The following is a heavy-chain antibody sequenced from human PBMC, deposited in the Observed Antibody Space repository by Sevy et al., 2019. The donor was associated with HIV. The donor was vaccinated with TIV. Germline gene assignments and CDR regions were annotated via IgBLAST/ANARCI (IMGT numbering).Heavy chain of an antibody. CDR2: IKSKADGWTT. Sequence: GGSLRLSCEASGFIFSNVWMSWVRQAPGKGLECVGRIKSKADGWTTDYSAPVKGRFTISRDDSKNTLYLQMTSLKTEDTGVYFCTADPVHYYYYYMDVWGKGTTVTV. D-gene: IGHD1-1*01. J-gene: IGHJ6*03. CDR1: GFIFSNVW. CDR3: TADPVHYYYYYMDV. V-gene: IGHV3-15*01.